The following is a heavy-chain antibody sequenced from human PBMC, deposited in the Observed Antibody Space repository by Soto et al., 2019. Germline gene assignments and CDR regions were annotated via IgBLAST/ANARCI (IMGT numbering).Heavy chain of an antibody. D-gene: IGHD6-13*01. CDR2: IYNSGST. V-gene: IGHV4-61*01. CDR1: GGSVSSGNQY. J-gene: IGHJ4*02. Sequence: PSETLSLTCTVSGGSVSSGNQYWSWIRQPPGKGLEWIGYIYNSGSTDYNPSLKSRVSISVDTSKNQFSLNLSSVTAADTAMYLCASGSSVSAYIDSWGQGTLVTVSS. CDR3: ASGSSVSAYIDS.